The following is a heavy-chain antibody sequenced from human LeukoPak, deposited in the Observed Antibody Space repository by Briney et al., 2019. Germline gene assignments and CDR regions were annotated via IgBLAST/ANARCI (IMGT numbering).Heavy chain of an antibody. V-gene: IGHV1-2*02. CDR1: GYTFTGYY. CDR2: INPNSGGT. D-gene: IGHD1-26*01. Sequence: ASVKVSCKASGYTFTGYYMHWVRQAPGQGLEWMGWINPNSGGTKYAQKFQGRVTMTRDTSVSTDYMELSRLRSDDTAVYYCATLPIVGATNYAFDMWGQGTMVTVSS. J-gene: IGHJ3*02. CDR3: ATLPIVGATNYAFDM.